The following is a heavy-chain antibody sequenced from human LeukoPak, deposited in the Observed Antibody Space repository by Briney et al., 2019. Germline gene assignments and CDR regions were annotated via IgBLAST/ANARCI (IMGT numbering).Heavy chain of an antibody. V-gene: IGHV4-59*01. CDR3: ARHVRIYGGKATRYFDY. Sequence: SETLSLTCTVSGGSISSYYWSWIRQPPGKGLEWIGYIYYSGSTNYNPSLKSRVTISVDTSKNQFSLKLSSVTAADTAVYYRARHVRIYGGKATRYFDYWSQGTLVTVSS. J-gene: IGHJ4*02. CDR1: GGSISSYY. D-gene: IGHD4-23*01. CDR2: IYYSGST.